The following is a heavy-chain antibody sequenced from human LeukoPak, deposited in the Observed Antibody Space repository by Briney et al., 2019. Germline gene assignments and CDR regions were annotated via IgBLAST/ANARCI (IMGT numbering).Heavy chain of an antibody. D-gene: IGHD6-19*01. CDR2: ISSNGGST. CDR1: GFTFSTYA. J-gene: IGHJ4*02. V-gene: IGHV3-64D*09. CDR3: VALALSGYFDY. Sequence: PGGSLRLSCSASGFTFSTYAMHWVRQGPGKGLDFVSGISSNGGSTYYADSVRGRFTFSRDNSKKMMYLQMSSLRPEDTAVYYCVALALSGYFDYWGQGALVTVSS.